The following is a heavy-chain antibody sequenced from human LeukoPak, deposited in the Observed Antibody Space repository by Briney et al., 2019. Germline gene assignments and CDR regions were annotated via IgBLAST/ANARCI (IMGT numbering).Heavy chain of an antibody. Sequence: GGSLRLSCAASGFTFSSYWMSWVRQAPGKGLEWVASINQGGSRIHYVDSVKGRFTISRDNAKNPLFLQMNSLRVEDTAIYYCARLKDDVTKLDYWGQGTLVTVSS. CDR3: ARLKDDVTKLDY. V-gene: IGHV3-7*01. J-gene: IGHJ4*02. D-gene: IGHD2-8*01. CDR1: GFTFSSYW. CDR2: INQGGSRI.